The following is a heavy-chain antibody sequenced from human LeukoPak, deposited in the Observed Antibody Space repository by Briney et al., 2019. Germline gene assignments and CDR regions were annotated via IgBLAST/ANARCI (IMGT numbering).Heavy chain of an antibody. CDR1: GLTFSSYD. J-gene: IGHJ3*02. Sequence: GGSLRLSCAASGLTFSSYDMHWVRQAPGKGLEWVSSIGATGDTYYAGSVKGRFTISRENAKKSLYLQMSSLRVEDTAVYFCARDFEDAFDIWGQGTMVTVSS. CDR3: ARDFEDAFDI. CDR2: IGATGDT. D-gene: IGHD3-9*01. V-gene: IGHV3-13*01.